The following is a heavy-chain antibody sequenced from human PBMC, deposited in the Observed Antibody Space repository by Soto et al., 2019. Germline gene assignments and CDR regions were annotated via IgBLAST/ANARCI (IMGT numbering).Heavy chain of an antibody. CDR1: GASISGFY. D-gene: IGHD6-19*01. CDR2: IYATGTT. CDR3: ARGPPRLGFDY. J-gene: IGHJ4*02. Sequence: SETLSLTCTVSGASISGFYWSWIRKSAGKGLEWIGRIYATGTTDYNPSLKSRVTISVDTSKNQFSLKLSSVTAADTAVYYCARGPPRLGFDYWGQGTLVTVSS. V-gene: IGHV4-4*07.